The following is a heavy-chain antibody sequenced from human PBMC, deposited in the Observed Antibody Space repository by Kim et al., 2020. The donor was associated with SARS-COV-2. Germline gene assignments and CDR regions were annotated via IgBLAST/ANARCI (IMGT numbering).Heavy chain of an antibody. Sequence: ASVKVSCKASGYTFTGYYMHWVRQAPGQGLEWMGWINPNSGGTNYAQKFQGRVTMTRDTSISTAYMELSRLRSDDTAVYYCARGGYYDILTGYYRDYYYYYGMDVWGQGTTVTVSS. V-gene: IGHV1-2*02. D-gene: IGHD3-9*01. J-gene: IGHJ6*02. CDR1: GYTFTGYY. CDR3: ARGGYYDILTGYYRDYYYYYGMDV. CDR2: INPNSGGT.